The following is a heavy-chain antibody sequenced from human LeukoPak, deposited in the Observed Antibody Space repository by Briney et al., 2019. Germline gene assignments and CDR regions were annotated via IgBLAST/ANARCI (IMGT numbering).Heavy chain of an antibody. CDR3: ARGRKLRYFDWLPGWFDP. V-gene: IGHV1-69*05. CDR2: IIPIFGTA. D-gene: IGHD3-9*01. Sequence: SVKVSCKASGGTFSSYAISWVRQAPGQGLEWMGGIIPIFGTANYAQKLQGRVTMTTDTFTSTAYMELRSLRSDDTAVYYCARGRKLRYFDWLPGWFDPWGQGTLVTVSS. CDR1: GGTFSSYA. J-gene: IGHJ5*02.